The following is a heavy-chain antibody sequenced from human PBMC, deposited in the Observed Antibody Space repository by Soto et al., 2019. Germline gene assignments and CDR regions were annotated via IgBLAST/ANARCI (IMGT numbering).Heavy chain of an antibody. Sequence: QVQLVESGGGVVQPGRSLRLSCEVSGFTFSSYGMHWVRQAPGNGLEWVAVIWYDGSNKYYADSVKGRFTISRDKSKNTLYLQMNIVRAEDRAVYYCARHGSGWSEPHHFAYWGQVTLVTVSS. D-gene: IGHD6-19*01. CDR3: ARHGSGWSEPHHFAY. CDR1: GFTFSSYG. J-gene: IGHJ4*02. CDR2: IWYDGSNK. V-gene: IGHV3-33*01.